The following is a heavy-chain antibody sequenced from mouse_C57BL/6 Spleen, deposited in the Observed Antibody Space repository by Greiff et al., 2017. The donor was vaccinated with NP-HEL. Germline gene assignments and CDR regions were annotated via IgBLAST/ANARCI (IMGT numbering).Heavy chain of an antibody. CDR3: ARSGPTGTDFDV. V-gene: IGHV1-64*01. D-gene: IGHD4-1*02. Sequence: QVQLQQPGAELVKPGASVKLSCKASGYTFTSYWMHWVKQRPGQGLEWIGMIHPNSGSTNYNEKFKSKATLTVDKSSSTAYMQLSSLTSEDSAVYYCARSGPTGTDFDVWGTGTTVTVSS. CDR1: GYTFTSYW. CDR2: IHPNSGST. J-gene: IGHJ1*03.